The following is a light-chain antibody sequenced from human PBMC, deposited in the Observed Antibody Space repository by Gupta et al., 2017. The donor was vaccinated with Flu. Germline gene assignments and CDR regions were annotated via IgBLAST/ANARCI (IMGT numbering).Light chain of an antibody. Sequence: QSALTQPASVSGSPGQSITISCSGTNNDIGYFNYVSWYQHHPGKAPKLILYDVSDRPSGISERFSGSKSGGTASLTISGLQADVEADYYCSSYRSNSGLLFGGGTKLTVL. V-gene: IGLV2-14*01. CDR2: DVS. CDR1: NNDIGYFNY. CDR3: SSYRSNSGLL. J-gene: IGLJ3*02.